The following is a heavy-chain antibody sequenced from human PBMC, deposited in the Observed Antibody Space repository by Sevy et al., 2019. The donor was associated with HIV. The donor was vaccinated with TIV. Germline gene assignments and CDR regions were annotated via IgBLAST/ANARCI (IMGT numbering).Heavy chain of an antibody. Sequence: SETLSLTCTVSGGSISSGNYYWSWIRQPAGKGLEWIGRIYTSGSTNYNPSLKSRVTISVDTSKNQFSLKLSSVTAADTAVYYCARGGGNSFLDAFDIWDQGTMVTVSS. D-gene: IGHD2-21*02. J-gene: IGHJ3*02. V-gene: IGHV4-61*02. CDR3: ARGGGNSFLDAFDI. CDR2: IYTSGST. CDR1: GGSISSGNYY.